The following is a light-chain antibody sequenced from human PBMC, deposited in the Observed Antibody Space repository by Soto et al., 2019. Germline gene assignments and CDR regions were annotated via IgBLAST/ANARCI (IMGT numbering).Light chain of an antibody. CDR2: EVS. V-gene: IGLV2-14*01. CDR3: SSYTSSSTPLV. CDR1: SSDVGGYNY. J-gene: IGLJ3*02. Sequence: QSALTQPASVSGSPGQSITISCTGTSSDVGGYNYVSWYQQHPGKAPKLMIYEVSKRPSGVSNRFSGSKSGNTASLTISGLQAEDEADYYCSSYTSSSTPLVFGGGTKVTVL.